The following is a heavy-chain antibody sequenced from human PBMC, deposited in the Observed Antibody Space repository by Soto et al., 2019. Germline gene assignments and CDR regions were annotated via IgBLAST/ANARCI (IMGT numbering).Heavy chain of an antibody. V-gene: IGHV3-21*01. Sequence: EVQLVESGGGLVKPGGSLRLSCAASGFTFSSYGMNWVRQAPGKGLEYVSSITTSGSYIYYGDSVRGRFTISRDNAKNSLFLQMDSLRAEDTAVYYCVSSGTAPMLRHNWFDPWGQGTLVTVSS. CDR3: VSSGTAPMLRHNWFDP. CDR2: ITTSGSYI. CDR1: GFTFSSYG. D-gene: IGHD1-1*01. J-gene: IGHJ5*02.